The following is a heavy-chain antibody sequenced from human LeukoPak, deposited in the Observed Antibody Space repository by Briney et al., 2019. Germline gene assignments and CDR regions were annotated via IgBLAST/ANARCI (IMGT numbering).Heavy chain of an antibody. CDR3: ARDYGDYGEDWFDP. V-gene: IGHV3-21*01. J-gene: IGHJ5*02. D-gene: IGHD4-17*01. CDR2: ISSSSSYI. CDR1: GFTFSSYS. Sequence: GGSLRLSCAASGFTFSSYSMNWVRQAPGKGLEWVSSISSSSSYIYYADSVKGRLTISRDNAKNSLYLQMNSLRAEDTAVYYCARDYGDYGEDWFDPWGQGTLVTVSS.